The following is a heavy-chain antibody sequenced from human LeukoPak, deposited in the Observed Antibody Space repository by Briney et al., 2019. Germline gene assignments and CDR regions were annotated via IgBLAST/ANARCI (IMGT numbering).Heavy chain of an antibody. J-gene: IGHJ6*04. Sequence: PGGSLRLSCAASRFTFSSYPMSWVRQAPGKGLEWVSAISGSGGRIHYADSVKGRFTISRDNAKNSLYLQMNSLRAEDTAVYYCAELGITMIGGVWGKGTTVTISS. CDR3: AELGITMIGGV. V-gene: IGHV3-23*01. D-gene: IGHD3-10*02. CDR2: ISGSGGRI. CDR1: RFTFSSYP.